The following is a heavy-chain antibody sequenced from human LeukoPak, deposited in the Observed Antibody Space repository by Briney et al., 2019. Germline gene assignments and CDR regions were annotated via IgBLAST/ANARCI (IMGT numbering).Heavy chain of an antibody. Sequence: PRGSLRLSCAASGFSFRFYAMTWVRQAPGKGLEWVSSVSGGGDNTYYADSVKGRFTISRDNSKNTLYLQMNSLRAEDTAVYYCAKAAYIVVVPAATYYFDYWGQGTLVTVSS. J-gene: IGHJ4*02. CDR2: VSGGGDNT. CDR1: GFSFRFYA. V-gene: IGHV3-23*01. D-gene: IGHD2-2*01. CDR3: AKAAYIVVVPAATYYFDY.